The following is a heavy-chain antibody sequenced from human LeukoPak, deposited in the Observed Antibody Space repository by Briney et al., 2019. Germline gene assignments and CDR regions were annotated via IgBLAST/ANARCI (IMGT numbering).Heavy chain of an antibody. J-gene: IGHJ5*02. V-gene: IGHV4-38-2*02. CDR1: GYSISSGYY. D-gene: IGHD2-2*01. Sequence: SETLSLTCTVSGYSISSGYYWGWIRQPPGKGLEWIGSIYHSGSTYYNPSLKSRVTISVDTSKNQFSLKLSSVTAADTAVYYCARGSRLLNWFVPWGQGTLVTVSS. CDR2: IYHSGST. CDR3: ARGSRLLNWFVP.